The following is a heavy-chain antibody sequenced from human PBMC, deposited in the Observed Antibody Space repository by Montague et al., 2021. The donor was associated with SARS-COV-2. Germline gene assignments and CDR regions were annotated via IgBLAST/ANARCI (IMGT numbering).Heavy chain of an antibody. CDR2: IDDSGST. J-gene: IGHJ4*02. D-gene: IGHD3-9*01. V-gene: IGHV4-4*07. CDR1: GGSITVYY. CDR3: AGDIVAGLLYY. Sequence: SETLSLTCAVSGGSITVYYWTWIRQPPGKGLEWLGRIDDSGSTNYNPSLQSRLTMSVDTSKKQFSLKLTSVTAADTALYYCAGDIVAGLLYYWGQGTLVSVSS.